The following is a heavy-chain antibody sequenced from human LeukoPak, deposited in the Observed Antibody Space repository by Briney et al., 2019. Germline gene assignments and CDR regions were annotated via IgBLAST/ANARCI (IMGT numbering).Heavy chain of an antibody. CDR1: GFTFSSYA. J-gene: IGHJ3*02. CDR3: AKGARLDYYDSSGYYDAFEI. V-gene: IGHV3-23*01. CDR2: ISGSGGST. D-gene: IGHD3-22*01. Sequence: PGGSLRLSCAASGFTFSSYAMSWVRQAPGEGLEWASAISGSGGSTYYADSVKGRFTISRDNSKNTLYLQMNSLRAEDTAVYYCAKGARLDYYDSSGYYDAFEIWGQGPMVTVSS.